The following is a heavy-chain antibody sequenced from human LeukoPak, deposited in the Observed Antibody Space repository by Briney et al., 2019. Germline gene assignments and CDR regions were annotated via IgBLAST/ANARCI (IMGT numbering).Heavy chain of an antibody. Sequence: ASVTVSCKVSGYTFTSYYMHWVRQAPGQGLEWMGIINPSGGSTSYAQKFQGRVTMTRDTSTSTVYMELSSLRSEDTAVYYCAREAPNSYGFYYFDYWGQGTLVTVSS. J-gene: IGHJ4*02. D-gene: IGHD5-18*01. V-gene: IGHV1-46*01. CDR1: GYTFTSYY. CDR3: AREAPNSYGFYYFDY. CDR2: INPSGGST.